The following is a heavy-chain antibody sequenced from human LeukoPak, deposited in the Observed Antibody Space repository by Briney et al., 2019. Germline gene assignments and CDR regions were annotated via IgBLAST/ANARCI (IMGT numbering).Heavy chain of an antibody. Sequence: PGGSLRLSCVASGFTFSTYTMSWVRQAPGKGLEWVSSIYGSGVSTFYADSVQGRFTISRDNFQNTLSLQMNSLRADDTAVYYCAKDLGLSVGSTPFDYWGQGTLVTVSS. D-gene: IGHD1-26*01. J-gene: IGHJ4*02. CDR1: GFTFSTYT. V-gene: IGHV3-23*01. CDR2: IYGSGVST. CDR3: AKDLGLSVGSTPFDY.